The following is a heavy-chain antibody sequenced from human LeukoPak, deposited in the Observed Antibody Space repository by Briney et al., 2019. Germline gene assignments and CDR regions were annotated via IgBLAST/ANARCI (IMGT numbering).Heavy chain of an antibody. CDR1: GFIFSNYW. J-gene: IGHJ4*02. CDR2: IKQDGSEK. CDR3: AGPPQAGPFDY. V-gene: IGHV3-7*01. Sequence: SGGSLRLSCAGSGFIFSNYWMTWVRQAPGKGLEWVANIKQDGSEKDYVDSVKGRFTISRDNATNSLYLQMNSLRAEDTAVYYCAGPPQAGPFDYWGQGTLVTVSS. D-gene: IGHD6-19*01.